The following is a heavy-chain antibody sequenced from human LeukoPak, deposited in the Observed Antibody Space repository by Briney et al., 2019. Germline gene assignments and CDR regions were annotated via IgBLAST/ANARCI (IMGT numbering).Heavy chain of an antibody. CDR3: ARDGGSGSYYMFAFDI. D-gene: IGHD3-10*01. Sequence: GGSLRLSCAASGFTFSSYSMNWVRQAPGKGLEWVSSISSSSSHVYYADSVKGRFTISRDNAKNSLYLQMNSLRAEDTAAYYCARDGGSGSYYMFAFDIWGQGTMVTVSS. CDR2: ISSSSSHV. CDR1: GFTFSSYS. V-gene: IGHV3-21*01. J-gene: IGHJ3*02.